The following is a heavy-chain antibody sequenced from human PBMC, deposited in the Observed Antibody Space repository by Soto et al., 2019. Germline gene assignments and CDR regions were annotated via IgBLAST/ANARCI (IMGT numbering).Heavy chain of an antibody. V-gene: IGHV3-74*01. CDR3: ARFVGLLWFGELSVAENWFDP. CDR2: INSDGSST. D-gene: IGHD3-10*01. Sequence: LRLSCAASGFTFSSYWMHWVRQAPGKGLVWVSRINSDGSSTSYADSVKGRFTIPRDNAKNTLYLQMNSLRAEDTAVYYCARFVGLLWFGELSVAENWFDPWGQGTLVTVSS. J-gene: IGHJ5*02. CDR1: GFTFSSYW.